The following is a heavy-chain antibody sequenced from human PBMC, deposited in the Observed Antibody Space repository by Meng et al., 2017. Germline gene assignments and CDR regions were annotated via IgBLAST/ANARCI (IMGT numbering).Heavy chain of an antibody. CDR3: ARDEDISAAGYLLGDF. Sequence: QVQLVQSGAEGKKPGSSGKVSCKASGGTFSSYAISWVRQAPGQGLEWMGGIIPIFGTANYAQKFQGRVTITTDESTSTAYMELSSLRSEDTAVYYCARDEDISAAGYLLGDFWGQGTLVTVSS. CDR2: IIPIFGTA. D-gene: IGHD6-13*01. J-gene: IGHJ4*02. V-gene: IGHV1-69*05. CDR1: GGTFSSYA.